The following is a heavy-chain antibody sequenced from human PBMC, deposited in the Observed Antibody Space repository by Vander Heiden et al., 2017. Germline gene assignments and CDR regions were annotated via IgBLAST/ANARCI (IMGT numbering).Heavy chain of an antibody. V-gene: IGHV3-9*01. CDR1: GFTFDDYA. D-gene: IGHD1-26*01. J-gene: IGHJ6*02. CDR2: ISWNSGSI. CDR3: AKGGRRRYYYGMDV. Sequence: EVQLVESGGGLVQPGRSLRLSCAASGFTFDDYAMHWVRQAPGKGLEWVSGISWNSGSIGYADSVKGRFTISRDNAKNSLYLQMNSLRAEDTALYYCAKGGRRRYYYGMDVWGQGTTVTVSS.